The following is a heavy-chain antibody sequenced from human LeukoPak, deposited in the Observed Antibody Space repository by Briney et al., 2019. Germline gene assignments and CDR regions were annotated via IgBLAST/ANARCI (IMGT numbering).Heavy chain of an antibody. CDR2: ISAYNGNT. CDR3: ARDTRRIEAITMVRDLNYYGMDV. CDR1: GYTFTSYG. V-gene: IGHV1-18*01. D-gene: IGHD3-10*01. J-gene: IGHJ6*02. Sequence: ASVKVSCKASGYTFTSYGISWVRQAPGQGLEWMGWISAYNGNTNYAQKLQGRVTMTTDTSTSTAYMELRSLRSDDTAVYYCARDTRRIEAITMVRDLNYYGMDVWGQGTTVTVSS.